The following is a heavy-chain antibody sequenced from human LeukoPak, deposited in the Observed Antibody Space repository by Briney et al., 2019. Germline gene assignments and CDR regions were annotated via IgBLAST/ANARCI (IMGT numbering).Heavy chain of an antibody. V-gene: IGHV3-23*01. D-gene: IGHD6-13*01. CDR2: ISASGGST. CDR3: ATSGSWYFFDY. J-gene: IGHJ4*02. Sequence: GGSLRLSCAASGFTFSSSAMSWVRQVPGKGLEWVSGISASGGSTYYADSVKGRFTISRDNSKNTLYLQMNSLRVEDTAVYYCATSGSWYFFDYWGQGTLVIVSS. CDR1: GFTFSSSA.